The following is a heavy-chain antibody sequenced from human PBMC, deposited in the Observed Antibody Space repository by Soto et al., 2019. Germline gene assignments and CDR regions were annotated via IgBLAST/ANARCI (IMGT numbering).Heavy chain of an antibody. J-gene: IGHJ5*02. V-gene: IGHV4-31*03. Sequence: SETLSLTCSVSGGSINSGGYHWTWIRQHPEKGLEWIGYIYYRGNTYYNPSLRSRLTISVDTSKNQFSLNLTSVTAADTAVYYCARASDRRFRDWFDRRGQGTLVTVAS. D-gene: IGHD2-21*01. CDR2: IYYRGNT. CDR3: ARASDRRFRDWFDR. CDR1: GGSINSGGYH.